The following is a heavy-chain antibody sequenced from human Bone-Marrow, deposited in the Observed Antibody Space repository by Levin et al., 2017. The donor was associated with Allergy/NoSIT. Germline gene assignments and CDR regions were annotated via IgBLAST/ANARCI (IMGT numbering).Heavy chain of an antibody. CDR3: TTPGGGRSYMDV. Sequence: GESLKISCAASGFTFSNAWMSWVRQAPGKGLEWVGRIKSKTDGGTTDYAAPVKGRFTISRDDSKNTLYLQMNSLKTEDTAVYYCTTPGGGRSYMDVWGKGTTVTVSS. D-gene: IGHD1-26*01. V-gene: IGHV3-15*01. CDR1: GFTFSNAW. CDR2: IKSKTDGGTT. J-gene: IGHJ6*03.